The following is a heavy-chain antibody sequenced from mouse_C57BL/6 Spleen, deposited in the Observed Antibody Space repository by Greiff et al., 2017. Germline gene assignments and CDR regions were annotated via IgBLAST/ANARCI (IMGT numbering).Heavy chain of an antibody. CDR3: ARRDGFNYAMDY. CDR1: GFTFSDYG. J-gene: IGHJ4*01. D-gene: IGHD2-3*01. V-gene: IGHV5-17*01. CDR2: ISSGSSTI. Sequence: EVKLMESGGGLVKPGGSLKLSCAASGFTFSDYGMHWVRQAPEKGLEWVAYISSGSSTIYYADTVKGRFTISRDNAKNTLFLQMTSLRSEDTAMYYCARRDGFNYAMDYWGQGTSVTVSS.